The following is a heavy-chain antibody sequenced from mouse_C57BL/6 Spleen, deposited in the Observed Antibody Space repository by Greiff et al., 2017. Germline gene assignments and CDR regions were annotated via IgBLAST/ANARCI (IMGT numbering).Heavy chain of an antibody. J-gene: IGHJ2*01. D-gene: IGHD2-10*01. CDR2: IDPSDSYT. V-gene: IGHV1-69*01. CDR3: ARTYYGNYGYFDY. CDR1: GYTFTSYW. Sequence: QVQLQQPGAELVMPGASVKLSCKASGYTFTSYWMHWVKQRPGQGLEWIGEIDPSDSYTNYNQKFKGKSTLTVDKSSSTAYMQLSSLTSEDSAVYYCARTYYGNYGYFDYWGQGTTLTVPS.